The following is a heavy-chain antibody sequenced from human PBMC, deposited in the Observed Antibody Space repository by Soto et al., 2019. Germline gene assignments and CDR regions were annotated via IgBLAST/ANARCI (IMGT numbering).Heavy chain of an antibody. D-gene: IGHD3-10*01. V-gene: IGHV1-18*01. CDR2: ISAYNGNT. Sequence: ASVKVSCKASGYTFTSYGISWVRQAPGQGLEWMGWISAYNGNTNYAQKLQGRVTMTTDTSTSTAYMERRSLRSDDTAVYYCARDLYRKAYYYGSGSYFRTPNDAFDIWGQGTMVTVSS. CDR1: GYTFTSYG. CDR3: ARDLYRKAYYYGSGSYFRTPNDAFDI. J-gene: IGHJ3*02.